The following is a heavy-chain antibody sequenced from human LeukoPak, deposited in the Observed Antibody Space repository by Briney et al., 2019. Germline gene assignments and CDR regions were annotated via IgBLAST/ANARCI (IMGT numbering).Heavy chain of an antibody. CDR2: INHSGST. D-gene: IGHD3-22*01. V-gene: IGHV4-34*01. Sequence: SETLSLTCAVYGGSFSGYYWSWIRQPPGKGLEWIGEINHSGSTNYNPSLKSRVTIPVDTSKNQFSLKLSSVTAADTAVYYCAGSSGYYPRPYYFDYWGQGTLVTVSS. J-gene: IGHJ4*02. CDR3: AGSSGYYPRPYYFDY. CDR1: GGSFSGYY.